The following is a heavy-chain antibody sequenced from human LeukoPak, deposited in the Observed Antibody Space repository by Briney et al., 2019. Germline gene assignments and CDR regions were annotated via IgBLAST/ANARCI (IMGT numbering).Heavy chain of an antibody. J-gene: IGHJ3*02. D-gene: IGHD3-10*01. Sequence: ASVKVSCKASGYTFTSYDINWVRQATGQGLEWMGWMNPNGGNTGYAQKFQGRVTMTRNTSISTAYMELSSLRSEDAAVYYCARSLLVLDAFDIWGQGTMVTVSS. CDR3: ARSLLVLDAFDI. V-gene: IGHV1-8*01. CDR1: GYTFTSYD. CDR2: MNPNGGNT.